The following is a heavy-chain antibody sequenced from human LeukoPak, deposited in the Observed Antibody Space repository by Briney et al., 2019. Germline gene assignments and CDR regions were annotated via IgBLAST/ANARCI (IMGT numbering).Heavy chain of an antibody. CDR1: GGSISSSSYD. CDR2: IYYSGST. Sequence: SETLSLTCTVSGGSISSSSYDWGWLRQPPGKGLEWIGSIYYSGSTYYNPSLKSRVTISVDTSKNQLSLKLSSVTAADTAVYYCARQVYGYGFDFDYWGQGTLVTVSS. D-gene: IGHD5-18*01. J-gene: IGHJ4*02. CDR3: ARQVYGYGFDFDY. V-gene: IGHV4-39*01.